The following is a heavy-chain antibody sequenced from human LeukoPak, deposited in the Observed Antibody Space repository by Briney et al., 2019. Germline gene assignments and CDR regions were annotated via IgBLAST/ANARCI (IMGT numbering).Heavy chain of an antibody. V-gene: IGHV3-21*01. CDR3: ARGVRSAAANSNFDY. D-gene: IGHD2-2*01. J-gene: IGHJ4*02. CDR1: GFTFSSYS. Sequence: PGGSLRLSCAASGFTFSSYSMNWVRRAPGKGLEWVSSISSSSSYIYYADSVKGRFTISRDNAKNSLYLQMNSLRAEDTAVYYCARGVRSAAANSNFDYWGQGTLVTVSS. CDR2: ISSSSSYI.